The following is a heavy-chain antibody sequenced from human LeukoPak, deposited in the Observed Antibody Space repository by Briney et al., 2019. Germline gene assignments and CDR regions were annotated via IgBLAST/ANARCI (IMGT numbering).Heavy chain of an antibody. V-gene: IGHV3-30*02. D-gene: IGHD5-12*01. Sequence: GGCLRLSCAASGFTFSNFGMHSVRQAPGKGLEWVAFIRYAGINKYYADSVKGRFTISRDNSKNTLYLQMNSLRAEDTAVYYCARDPIVATIFCYYYMDVWGKGTTVTVSS. J-gene: IGHJ6*03. CDR2: IRYAGINK. CDR3: ARDPIVATIFCYYYMDV. CDR1: GFTFSNFG.